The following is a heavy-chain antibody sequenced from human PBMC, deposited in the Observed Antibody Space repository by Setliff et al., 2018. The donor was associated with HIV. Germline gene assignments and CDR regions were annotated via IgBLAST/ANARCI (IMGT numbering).Heavy chain of an antibody. CDR1: GYSISSGYY. J-gene: IGHJ4*02. Sequence: PSETLSLTCAVSGYSISSGYYWGWIRQPPGRGLEWIGNIYHSGSTYYNPSLKSRVTISEDTSKNQFSLKLSSVTAADTAVYYCSVIDYWGQGTLVTVSS. V-gene: IGHV4-38-2*01. CDR3: SVIDY. CDR2: IYHSGST.